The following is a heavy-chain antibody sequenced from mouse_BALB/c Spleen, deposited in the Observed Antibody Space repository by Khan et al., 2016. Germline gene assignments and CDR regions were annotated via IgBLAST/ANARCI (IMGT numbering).Heavy chain of an antibody. J-gene: IGHJ3*01. CDR3: ARRDYYGNSWFAY. CDR1: GYTFKNYG. D-gene: IGHD2-1*01. Sequence: QIQLVQSGPELKKPGESVKISCKASGYTFKNYGMNWVKQAPGKGLKWMGWINTDTGEPTYADDFKGRFAFSLETSASTAYLQISNLKNEDTATYFCARRDYYGNSWFAYWGQGTLVTVSA. CDR2: INTDTGEP. V-gene: IGHV9-3-1*01.